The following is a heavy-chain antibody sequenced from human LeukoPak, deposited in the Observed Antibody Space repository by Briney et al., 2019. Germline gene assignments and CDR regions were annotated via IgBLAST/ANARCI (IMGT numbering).Heavy chain of an antibody. J-gene: IGHJ4*02. CDR3: ARRYCSSSSCLLDY. D-gene: IGHD2-2*01. CDR1: GFTFSSYS. V-gene: IGHV3-48*04. Sequence: PGGSLRLSCADSGFTFSSYSMNWVRQAPGKGLEWLSYINTGGSTIFYTDSLKGRFTISRDNAKKLLYLQMNSLSSEDTAIYYCARRYCSSSSCLLDYWGQGTLVTVSS. CDR2: INTGGSTI.